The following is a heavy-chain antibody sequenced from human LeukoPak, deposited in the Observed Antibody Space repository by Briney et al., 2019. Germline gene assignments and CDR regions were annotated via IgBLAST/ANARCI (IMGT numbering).Heavy chain of an antibody. Sequence: GGSLRLSCAASGFTFSSYAMSWVRQAPGKGLEWVSAISGSGGSTYYADSVKGRFTISRDNSKNTLYLQMNSLKAEDTAVYYCAKDSRRYCGGDFDYWGQGTLVTVSS. D-gene: IGHD2-21*01. V-gene: IGHV3-23*01. CDR2: ISGSGGST. J-gene: IGHJ4*02. CDR1: GFTFSSYA. CDR3: AKDSRRYCGGDFDY.